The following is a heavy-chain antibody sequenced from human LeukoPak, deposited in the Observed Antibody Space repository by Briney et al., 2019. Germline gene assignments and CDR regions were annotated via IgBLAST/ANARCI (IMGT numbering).Heavy chain of an antibody. D-gene: IGHD7-27*01. Sequence: PGGSLRLSCVGSGFTFSRYWLNWVRQAPGKGLEWVANMNQDGSEIYYLDSVKGRFTISRDNAKNTLYLQMNSLRAEDTAVYYCARTGDFDYWGQGILVTVSS. CDR1: GFTFSRYW. CDR3: ARTGDFDY. CDR2: MNQDGSEI. J-gene: IGHJ4*02. V-gene: IGHV3-7*01.